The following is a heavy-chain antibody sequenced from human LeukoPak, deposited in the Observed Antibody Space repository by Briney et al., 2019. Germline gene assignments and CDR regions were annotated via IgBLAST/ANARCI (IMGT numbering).Heavy chain of an antibody. D-gene: IGHD3-10*01. CDR1: GVSVSSNY. V-gene: IGHV4-59*02. CDR2: IFNSADI. CDR3: ASLNYHGSGSPFDY. Sequence: SETLSLTCTVSGVSVSSNYWSWIRQTPGEGLACIGYIFNSADIRYNPSLQSRVTISVDTSKNQFSLKLSSVTAADTAIYYCASLNYHGSGSPFDYWGQGMLVTVSS. J-gene: IGHJ4*02.